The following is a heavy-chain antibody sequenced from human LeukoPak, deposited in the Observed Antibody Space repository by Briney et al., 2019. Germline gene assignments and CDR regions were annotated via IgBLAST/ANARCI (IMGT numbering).Heavy chain of an antibody. J-gene: IGHJ3*02. D-gene: IGHD3-22*01. V-gene: IGHV1-2*02. Sequence: ASVKVSCKASGCTFTGYYMHWVRQAPGQGFEWMGWINPNSGGTNYAQKFQGRVTMTRDTSISTAYMELSRLRSDDTAVYYCASHPNGDYYDSSGYDDAFDIWGQGTMVTVSS. CDR3: ASHPNGDYYDSSGYDDAFDI. CDR1: GCTFTGYY. CDR2: INPNSGGT.